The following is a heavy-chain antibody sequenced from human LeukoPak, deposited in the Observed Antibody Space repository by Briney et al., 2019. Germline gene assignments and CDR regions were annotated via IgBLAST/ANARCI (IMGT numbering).Heavy chain of an antibody. D-gene: IGHD3-16*01. J-gene: IGHJ6*03. CDR1: GGSFSGYY. V-gene: IGHV4-34*01. CDR2: INHSGST. Sequence: SETLSLTCAVYGGSFSGYYWSWIRQPPGKGLEWIGEINHSGSTIHSPSLKSRITISVDTSRNQFSLKLSSVTAADTAVYYCARGRLTPPIYYMGVWDKGTTVTVSS. CDR3: ARGRLTPPIYYMGV.